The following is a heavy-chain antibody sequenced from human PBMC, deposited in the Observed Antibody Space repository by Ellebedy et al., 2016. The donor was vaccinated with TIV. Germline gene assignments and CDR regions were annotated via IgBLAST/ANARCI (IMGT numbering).Heavy chain of an antibody. CDR1: GGTFSSYA. CDR3: ARGGYYYDSSGYRNDY. V-gene: IGHV1-69*13. Sequence: SVKVSXXASGGTFSSYAISWVRQAPGQGLEWMGGIIPIFGTANYAQKFQGRVTITADESTSTAYMELSSLRSEDTAVYYCARGGYYYDSSGYRNDYWGQGTLVTVSS. J-gene: IGHJ4*02. D-gene: IGHD3-22*01. CDR2: IIPIFGTA.